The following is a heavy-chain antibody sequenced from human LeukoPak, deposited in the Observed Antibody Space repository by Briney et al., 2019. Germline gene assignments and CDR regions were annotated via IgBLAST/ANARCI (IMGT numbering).Heavy chain of an antibody. J-gene: IGHJ4*02. D-gene: IGHD6-19*01. CDR1: GFTFSSYA. Sequence: GGSLRLSCAASGFTFSSYAMSWVRQAPGKGLEWVSAISGSGGSTYYADSAKGRFTISRDNSKNTLYLQMNSLRAEDTAVYYCAKGPDGSGWYIDYWGQGTLVTVSS. CDR3: AKGPDGSGWYIDY. V-gene: IGHV3-23*01. CDR2: ISGSGGST.